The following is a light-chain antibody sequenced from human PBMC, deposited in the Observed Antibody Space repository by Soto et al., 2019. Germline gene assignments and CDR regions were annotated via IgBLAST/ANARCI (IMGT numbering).Light chain of an antibody. CDR2: DVS. V-gene: IGLV2-14*03. CDR1: SSDIGGYNY. J-gene: IGLJ1*01. CDR3: SSYTSSSTLVV. Sequence: QSALTQPASVSGSPGQSITVSCTRTSSDIGGYNYVSWYQQYPGEAPKVIIYDVSDRPSGVSNRFSGSKSGNTASLTISELQTEDEADYYCSSYTSSSTLVVFGTGTKLTVL.